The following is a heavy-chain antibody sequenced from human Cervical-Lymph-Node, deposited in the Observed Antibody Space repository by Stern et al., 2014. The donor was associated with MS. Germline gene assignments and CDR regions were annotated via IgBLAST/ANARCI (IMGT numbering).Heavy chain of an antibody. J-gene: IGHJ5*02. V-gene: IGHV1-69*01. CDR2: IIPMIGTA. D-gene: IGHD2-21*02. CDR1: GGTFRHYA. CDR3: ARGAYCGADCYSEFGLAS. Sequence: QVQLGQSGAEEKKPGSSVKVSCKASGGTFRHYATSWVRQAPGQGLEWMGGIIPMIGTANYGQRFQGRLTITADESTSTTYMELSSLNSEDTSVYYCARGAYCGADCYSEFGLASWGQGTLVTVSS.